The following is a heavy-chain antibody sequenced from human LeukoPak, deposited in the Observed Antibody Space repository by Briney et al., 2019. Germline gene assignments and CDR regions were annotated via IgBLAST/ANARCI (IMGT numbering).Heavy chain of an antibody. CDR2: IDPSDSYT. Sequence: GESLKISCKGSGYSFTSYWISWVRQLPGNGLEWMGRIDPSDSYTNYSPSFQGHVTISADKSISTAYLQWSSLKASDTAMYYCARLRVGQWLDGARAFDIWGQGTMVTVSS. V-gene: IGHV5-10-1*01. CDR1: GYSFTSYW. CDR3: ARLRVGQWLDGARAFDI. J-gene: IGHJ3*02. D-gene: IGHD6-19*01.